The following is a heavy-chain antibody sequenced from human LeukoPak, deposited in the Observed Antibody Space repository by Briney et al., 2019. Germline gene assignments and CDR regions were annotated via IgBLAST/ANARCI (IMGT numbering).Heavy chain of an antibody. Sequence: GGSLRLSCVASGFIFSSYGMHWVRQAPGKGLDWVAFIRYDGSNKYYADSVKGRFTISRDNAKNSLYLQMNSLRAEDTAVYYCASGVYGVSYWGQGTLVTVSS. CDR1: GFIFSSYG. CDR3: ASGVYGVSY. D-gene: IGHD2-8*01. CDR2: IRYDGSNK. J-gene: IGHJ4*02. V-gene: IGHV3-30*02.